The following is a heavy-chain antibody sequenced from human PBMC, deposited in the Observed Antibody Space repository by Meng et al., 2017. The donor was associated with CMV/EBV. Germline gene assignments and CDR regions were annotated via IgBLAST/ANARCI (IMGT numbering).Heavy chain of an antibody. CDR1: GGTFSTYA. Sequence: SVKVSCKASGGTFSTYAINWVRQAPGQGLEWMGGIIPIFGTPNYAQKLQGRVTIATDESTSTAYMELSSLRSEDTAVYYCARDYDILTGQGGDWFDPWGQGTLVTVSS. CDR2: IIPIFGTP. V-gene: IGHV1-69*05. D-gene: IGHD3-9*01. CDR3: ARDYDILTGQGGDWFDP. J-gene: IGHJ5*02.